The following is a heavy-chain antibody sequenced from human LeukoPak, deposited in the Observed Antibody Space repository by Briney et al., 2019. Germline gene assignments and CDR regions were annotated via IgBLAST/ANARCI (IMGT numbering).Heavy chain of an antibody. Sequence: ASVKVSCKASGYTFTTYDVSWVRQAPGQGLEWVGWMNPHSGNTGYAHKFQGRVTMTRDTSINTAYLELTSLISDDTAVYYCVRDGSRIWGLAYWGQGTLVAVSS. CDR2: MNPHSGNT. J-gene: IGHJ4*02. V-gene: IGHV1-8*01. D-gene: IGHD3-16*01. CDR3: VRDGSRIWGLAY. CDR1: GYTFTTYD.